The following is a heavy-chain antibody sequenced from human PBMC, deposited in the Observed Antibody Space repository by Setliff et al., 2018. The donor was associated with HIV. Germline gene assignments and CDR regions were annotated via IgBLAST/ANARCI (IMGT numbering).Heavy chain of an antibody. CDR1: GGSINSGSYY. V-gene: IGHV4-61*09. J-gene: IGHJ3*01. D-gene: IGHD4-17*01. CDR2: IYASGST. CDR3: AGPDYGGLPFNF. Sequence: KASETLSLTCTVSGGSINSGSYYWNWIRQPAGKGLEWIGHIYASGSTNYNPSLKSRVTMSVDTSKNQFSLKLNSLIAADTAVYYCAGPDYGGLPFNFWGQGTMVTVSS.